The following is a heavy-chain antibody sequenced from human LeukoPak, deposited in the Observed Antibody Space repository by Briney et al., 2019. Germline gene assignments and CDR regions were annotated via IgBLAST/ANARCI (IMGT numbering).Heavy chain of an antibody. V-gene: IGHV1-69*06. CDR1: GGTFISYA. J-gene: IGHJ6*03. CDR2: IIPIFGRG. CDR3: ASGSVGSSSSGAGYYYYYMDV. Sequence: GASVKVSCKASGGTFISYAISWVGQAPGQGLEWMGGIIPIFGRGNYAQKFEGRVTINEDKSTSTACMEGSRVRDEDRAGDYCASGSVGSSSSGAGYYYYYMDVWGEGTTVTVSS. D-gene: IGHD6-6*01.